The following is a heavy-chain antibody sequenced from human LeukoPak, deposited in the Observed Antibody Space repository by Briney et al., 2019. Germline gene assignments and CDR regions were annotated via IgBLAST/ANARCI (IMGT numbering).Heavy chain of an antibody. CDR2: INPNSGGT. V-gene: IGHV1-2*06. CDR1: GYTFTGYY. D-gene: IGHD3-22*01. Sequence: GASVKVSCKASGYTFTGYYMHWVRQAPGQGLEWMGRINPNSGGTNYAQKFQGRVTMTTDTSTSTAYMELRSLRSDDTAVYYCARDPYSVVVDTSYNWFDPWGQGTLVTVSS. J-gene: IGHJ5*02. CDR3: ARDPYSVVVDTSYNWFDP.